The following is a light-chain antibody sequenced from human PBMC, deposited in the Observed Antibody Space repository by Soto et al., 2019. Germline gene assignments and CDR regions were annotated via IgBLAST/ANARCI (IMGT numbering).Light chain of an antibody. CDR3: QQYNNWPRT. J-gene: IGKJ1*01. CDR1: QSVSSN. CDR2: GAS. V-gene: IGKV3-15*01. Sequence: EIVMTQSPATLSVSPGGRATLSCRASQSVSSNLAWYQQKPGQAPRLLIYGASTRATGIPARFSGSGSGTEITLTISSLQSEDFAVYYCQQYNNWPRTFGQGAKVEIK.